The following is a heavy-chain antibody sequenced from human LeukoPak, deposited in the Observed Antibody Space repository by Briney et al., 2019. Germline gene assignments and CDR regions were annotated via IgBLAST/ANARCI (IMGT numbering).Heavy chain of an antibody. CDR2: IYYSGST. CDR1: GGSISSGGYY. J-gene: IGHJ3*02. Sequence: SQTLSLTCTVSGGSISSGGYYWSWIRQHPGKGLEWIGYIYYSGSTYYNPSLKSRVTISVDTSKNQFSLKLSSVTAADTAVYYCARGSLTYYDSSGYYYRAFDIWGLGTMVTVSS. D-gene: IGHD3-22*01. CDR3: ARGSLTYYDSSGYYYRAFDI. V-gene: IGHV4-31*03.